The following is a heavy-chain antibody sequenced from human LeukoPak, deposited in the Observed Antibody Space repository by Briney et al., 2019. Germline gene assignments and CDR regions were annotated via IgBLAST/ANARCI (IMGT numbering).Heavy chain of an antibody. J-gene: IGHJ6*03. CDR3: ARGPRPEAVGAIFDINYYYYMDV. CDR1: GYTFTSYD. CDR2: MNPNSGNT. Sequence: GASVNVSCKASGYTFTSYDINWVRQATGQGLEWVGWMNPNSGNTGYAQKFQGRVAMTRNTSIGTADMELSSLRTEDTAVYYCARGPRPEAVGAIFDINYYYYMDVWGKGTTVTVSS. V-gene: IGHV1-8*01. D-gene: IGHD3-3*01.